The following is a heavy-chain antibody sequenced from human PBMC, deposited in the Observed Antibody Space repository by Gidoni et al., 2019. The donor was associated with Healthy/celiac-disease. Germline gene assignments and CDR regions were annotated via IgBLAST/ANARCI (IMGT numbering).Heavy chain of an antibody. CDR3: ARDGSPVFGGSYYDTIYYYYGMDV. J-gene: IGHJ6*02. Sequence: QVQLVESGGGVVQPGRSLRLSCAASGFTFSRYGMHWVRRAPGKGLEWVAVIWYDGSNKYYADSVKGRFTISRDNSKNTLYLQMNSLRAEDTAVYYCARDGSPVFGGSYYDTIYYYYGMDVWGQGTTVTVSS. CDR2: IWYDGSNK. CDR1: GFTFSRYG. D-gene: IGHD1-26*01. V-gene: IGHV3-33*01.